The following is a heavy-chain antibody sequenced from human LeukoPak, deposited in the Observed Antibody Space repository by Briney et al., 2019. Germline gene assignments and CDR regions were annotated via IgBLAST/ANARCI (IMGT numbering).Heavy chain of an antibody. CDR1: GFTFSSYA. V-gene: IGHV3-64*01. J-gene: IGHJ4*02. D-gene: IGHD6-6*01. CDR2: ISSNGGST. Sequence: GGSLRLSCAASGFTFSSYAMHWVRQAPGKGLEYVSAISSNGGSTYYANSAKGRFTISRDNSKNTLYLQMGSLRAEDMAVYYCAGESIAAKGGDYWGQGTLVTVSS. CDR3: AGESIAAKGGDY.